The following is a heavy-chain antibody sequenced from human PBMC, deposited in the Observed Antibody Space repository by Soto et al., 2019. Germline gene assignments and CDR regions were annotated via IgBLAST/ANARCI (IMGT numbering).Heavy chain of an antibody. CDR3: ARDPGYYYDSSGYYYYYYGMDV. J-gene: IGHJ6*02. V-gene: IGHV6-1*01. CDR1: GDSVSSNSAA. Sequence: SQTLSLTCAISGDSVSSNSAAWNWIRQSPSRGLEWLGRTYYRSKWYNDYAVSVKSRITINPDTSKNQFSLQLNSVTPEDTAVYYCARDPGYYYDSSGYYYYYYGMDVWGQGTTVTVSS. CDR2: TYYRSKWYN. D-gene: IGHD3-22*01.